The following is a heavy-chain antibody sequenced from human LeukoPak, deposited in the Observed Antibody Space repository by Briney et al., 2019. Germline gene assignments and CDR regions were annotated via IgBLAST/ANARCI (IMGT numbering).Heavy chain of an antibody. CDR2: ISSNGGST. CDR1: GFTFSSYA. Sequence: PGGSLRLSCSASGFTFSSYAMHWVRQAPGKGLEYVSAISSNGGSTYYADSVKGRFTISRDNSKNTLYLEMNSLRAEDTAVYYCARDHYYDSSGYWDYYFDYWGQGTLVSVSS. V-gene: IGHV3-64*04. J-gene: IGHJ4*02. CDR3: ARDHYYDSSGYWDYYFDY. D-gene: IGHD3-22*01.